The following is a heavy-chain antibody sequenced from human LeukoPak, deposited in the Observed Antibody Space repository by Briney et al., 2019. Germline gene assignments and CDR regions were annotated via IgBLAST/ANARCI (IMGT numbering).Heavy chain of an antibody. CDR1: GGSVSSGSYY. Sequence: TSSETLSLTCTVSGGSVSSGSYYWSWIRQPPGKGLEWIGYIYYSGNTNYNPSLKSRVTISIDTSKNQFSLNLSSVTAADTAVYYCAREGGFYRPLDYSGQGTLVTVSS. D-gene: IGHD6-25*01. V-gene: IGHV4-61*01. CDR3: AREGGFYRPLDY. J-gene: IGHJ4*02. CDR2: IYYSGNT.